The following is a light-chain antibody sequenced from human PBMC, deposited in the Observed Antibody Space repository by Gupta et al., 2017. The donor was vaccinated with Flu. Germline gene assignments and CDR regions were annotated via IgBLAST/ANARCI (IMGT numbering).Light chain of an antibody. CDR1: CCKAGCSC. CDR2: SNI. V-gene: IGLV1-44*01. Sequence: TSSCAGRCCKAGCSCVNWYHQRTRTTPKLLVHSNIKRHSEIPDRFSGSNYGTSATVTIIGLQAEDVAVYYCATLDANRTAWVFGGGTTLTVL. CDR3: ATLDANRTAWV. J-gene: IGLJ3*02.